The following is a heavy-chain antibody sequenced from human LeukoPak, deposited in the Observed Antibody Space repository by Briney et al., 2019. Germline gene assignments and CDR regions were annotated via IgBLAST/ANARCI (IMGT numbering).Heavy chain of an antibody. Sequence: GGSLRLSCAASGFTVSSNYMSWVRQAPGKGLEWVSVIYSGGSTYYADSVKGRFTISRDNSKNTLYLQMNSLRAEDTAVYYCAKDQIRGVTVDYWGQGTLVTVSS. CDR3: AKDQIRGVTVDY. D-gene: IGHD3-10*01. J-gene: IGHJ4*02. V-gene: IGHV3-53*01. CDR1: GFTVSSNY. CDR2: IYSGGST.